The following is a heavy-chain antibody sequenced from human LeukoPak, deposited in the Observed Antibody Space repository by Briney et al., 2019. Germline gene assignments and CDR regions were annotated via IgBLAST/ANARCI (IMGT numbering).Heavy chain of an antibody. CDR2: IYYTGTT. CDR1: GGSISSSSYH. J-gene: IGHJ4*02. Sequence: SETLSLTCTVSGGSISSSSYHWGWIRQPPGKGLEWIGSIYYTGTTYYNPSLKSRATISVDTTKNMLSLKLTSVTAADMAVYFCARGDATAMVDRWGQGTLVTVSS. CDR3: ARGDATAMVDR. V-gene: IGHV4-39*07. D-gene: IGHD5-18*01.